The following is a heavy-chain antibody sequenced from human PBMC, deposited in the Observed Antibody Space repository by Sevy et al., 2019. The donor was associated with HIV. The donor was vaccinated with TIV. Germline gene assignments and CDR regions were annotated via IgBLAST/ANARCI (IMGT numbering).Heavy chain of an antibody. V-gene: IGHV4-31*03. J-gene: IGHJ3*02. CDR1: GGSISSGGYY. CDR2: IYYSGST. Sequence: SETLSLTCTVSGGSISSGGYYWSWIRQHPGKDLEWIGYIYYSGSTYYNPSLKSRVTISVDTSKNQFSLKRRSVTAADTAVYYCARVRGSYYEDAFDIWGQGTMVTVSS. D-gene: IGHD1-26*01. CDR3: ARVRGSYYEDAFDI.